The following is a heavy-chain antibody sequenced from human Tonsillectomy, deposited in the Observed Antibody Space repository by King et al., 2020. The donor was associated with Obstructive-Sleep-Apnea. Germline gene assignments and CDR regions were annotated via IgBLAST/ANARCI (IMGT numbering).Heavy chain of an antibody. V-gene: IGHV4-59*08. J-gene: IGHJ4*02. Sequence: VQLQESGPGLVRPSETLSLTCTVPGGSITNYYLGWIRQPPGKGLEWICDIYYSVITDYNPALRGRVTISVDTSKNQLSLRVTSVTAADTAEYFCARWNEGFDYWGQGTLVTVSS. CDR3: ARWNEGFDY. D-gene: IGHD1-1*01. CDR2: IYYSVIT. CDR1: GGSITNYY.